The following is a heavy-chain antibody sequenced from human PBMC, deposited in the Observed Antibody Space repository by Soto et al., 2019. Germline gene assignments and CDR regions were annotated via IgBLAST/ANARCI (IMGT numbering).Heavy chain of an antibody. D-gene: IGHD6-19*01. CDR3: ATNSSGPLHFDY. J-gene: IGHJ4*02. Sequence: VGSLRLSCAASGLTFSSYAMSWVRQAPGKGLEWVSAISGSGAGTYYADSVKGRFTISRDNSKNTLFLQMNSLRAEDTAVYYCATNSSGPLHFDYWGQGTLVTVSS. V-gene: IGHV3-23*01. CDR1: GLTFSSYA. CDR2: ISGSGAGT.